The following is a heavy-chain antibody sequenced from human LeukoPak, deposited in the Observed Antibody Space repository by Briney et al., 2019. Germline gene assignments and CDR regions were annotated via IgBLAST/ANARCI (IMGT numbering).Heavy chain of an antibody. J-gene: IGHJ4*02. CDR3: ARGLYGGNSAAGY. CDR1: GYTFTGYY. D-gene: IGHD4-23*01. V-gene: IGHV1-2*06. Sequence: ASVKVSCKASGYTFTGYYMHWVRQAPGQGLEWMGRINPNSGGTNYAQKFQGRVTMTRDTSISTAYMELSRLRSDDTAVYYCARGLYGGNSAAGYWGQETLVTVPS. CDR2: INPNSGGT.